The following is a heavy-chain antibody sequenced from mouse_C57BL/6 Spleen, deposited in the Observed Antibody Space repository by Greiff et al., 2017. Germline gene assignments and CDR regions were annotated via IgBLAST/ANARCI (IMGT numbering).Heavy chain of an antibody. D-gene: IGHD1-1*01. CDR1: GYAFSSSW. Sequence: QVQLQQSGPELVKPGASVKISCKASGYAFSSSWMNWVKQRPGKGLEWVGRIYPGDGDTNYNGKCKGKATLTADKSSSTAYMQLSSLTSEDSAVYFCARDLLPYYFDYWGQGTTLTVSS. V-gene: IGHV1-82*01. CDR2: IYPGDGDT. CDR3: ARDLLPYYFDY. J-gene: IGHJ2*01.